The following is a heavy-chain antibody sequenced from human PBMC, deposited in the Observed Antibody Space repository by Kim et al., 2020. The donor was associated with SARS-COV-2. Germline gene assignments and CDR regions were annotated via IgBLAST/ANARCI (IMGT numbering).Heavy chain of an antibody. CDR3: AKESYDSRGGAFDI. V-gene: IGHV4-30-4*01. CDR2: IYYSGST. Sequence: SETLSLTCTVSGGSISSGDYYWSWIRQPPGKGLEWIGYIYYSGSTYYNPSLKSRVTISVDTSKNQFSLKLSSVTAADTAVYYCAKESYDSRGGAFDIWGQGTMVTVSS. J-gene: IGHJ3*02. CDR1: GGSISSGDYY. D-gene: IGHD3-22*01.